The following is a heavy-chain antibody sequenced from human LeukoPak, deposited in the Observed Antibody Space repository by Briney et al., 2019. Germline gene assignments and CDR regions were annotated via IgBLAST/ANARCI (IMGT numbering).Heavy chain of an antibody. CDR1: GGSISSYY. J-gene: IGHJ6*03. CDR2: IYYSGST. Sequence: SETLSLTCTVSGGSISSYYWSWIRQPPGKGREWSGYIYYSGSTNYNPSRKSRVTISLDQSNNKSFLKLSSVNAEDTAVYYCARVGGGNSGFRYYYYYMDVWGKGTTVTVSS. CDR3: ARVGGGNSGFRYYYYYMDV. V-gene: IGHV4-59*01. D-gene: IGHD4-23*01.